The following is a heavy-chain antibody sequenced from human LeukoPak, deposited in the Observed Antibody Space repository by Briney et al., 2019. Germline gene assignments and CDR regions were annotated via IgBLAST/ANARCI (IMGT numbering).Heavy chain of an antibody. D-gene: IGHD6-19*01. CDR1: GYTFTNYA. CDR2: INTGNGNT. CDR3: ARAVKYRSGPLTDLLPYYFDY. V-gene: IGHV1-3*03. J-gene: IGHJ4*02. Sequence: GASVKVSCKASGYTFTNYAMHWVRQAPGQRLEWMGWINTGNGNTKYSQEFQGRVTITRDTSANTAYMEQSSLRSEDMAVYYCARAVKYRSGPLTDLLPYYFDYWGQGTLVTASS.